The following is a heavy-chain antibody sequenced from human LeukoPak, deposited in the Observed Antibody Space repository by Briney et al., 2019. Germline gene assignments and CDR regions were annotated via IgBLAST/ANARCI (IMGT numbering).Heavy chain of an antibody. D-gene: IGHD3-9*01. CDR2: INTNTGNP. CDR3: ARALLFQDYDILTGLEG. CDR1: GGTFSSYA. Sequence: ASVKVSCKASGGTFSSYAISWVRQAPGQGLEWMGWINTNTGNPTYAQGFTGRFVFSLDTSVSTAYLQISSLKAEDTAVYYCARALLFQDYDILTGLEGWGQGTLVTVSS. J-gene: IGHJ4*02. V-gene: IGHV7-4-1*02.